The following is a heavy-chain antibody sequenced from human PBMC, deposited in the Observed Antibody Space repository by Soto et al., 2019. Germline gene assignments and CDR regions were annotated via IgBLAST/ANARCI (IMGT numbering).Heavy chain of an antibody. V-gene: IGHV1-2*02. D-gene: IGHD6-19*01. CDR3: AKGDSSWVSWFDP. Sequence: QAQLVQSGAEVKKPGASVKVSCQASGYTITAQYLHWVRKAPGEGLEWMGWINPTTGATRYAQKFQGRVTMTRDTSMSTAYLEVRSLRPGDTAVYYCAKGDSSWVSWFDPWGQGTLVTVSS. CDR2: INPTTGAT. CDR1: GYTITAQY. J-gene: IGHJ5*02.